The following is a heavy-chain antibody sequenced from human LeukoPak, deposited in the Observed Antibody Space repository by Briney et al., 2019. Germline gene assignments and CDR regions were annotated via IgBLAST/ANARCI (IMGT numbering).Heavy chain of an antibody. J-gene: IGHJ6*03. CDR3: ARAKRRSLHFYYYMDV. CDR1: GGSISSYY. D-gene: IGHD6-25*01. CDR2: IYYSGST. Sequence: SETLSLTCTVSGGSISSYYWSWIRQPPGKGLEWIGYIYYSGSTNYNPSLKSRVTISVDTSKNQFSLKLSSVTAADTAVYYCARAKRRSLHFYYYMDVWGKGTTVTISS. V-gene: IGHV4-59*01.